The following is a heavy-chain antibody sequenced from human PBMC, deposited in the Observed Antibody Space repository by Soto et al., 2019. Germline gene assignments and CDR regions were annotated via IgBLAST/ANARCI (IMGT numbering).Heavy chain of an antibody. V-gene: IGHV1-69*01. Sequence: QVKLVQSGTEVKRPGSSVKVSCKASGGTFSNYGLSWVRQAPGHGLQWMGGIIPLFGTLHNAREFQERVTLTADQSTGTASMDLRSLTYENTAVCFCATTPFNLASAGSYYFDSWGQGILVTVSS. CDR1: GGTFSNYG. D-gene: IGHD6-13*01. CDR3: ATTPFNLASAGSYYFDS. CDR2: IIPLFGTL. J-gene: IGHJ4*02.